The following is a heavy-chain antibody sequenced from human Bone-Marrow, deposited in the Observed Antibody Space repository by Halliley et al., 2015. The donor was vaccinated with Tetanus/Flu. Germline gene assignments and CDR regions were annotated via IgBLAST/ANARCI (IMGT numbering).Heavy chain of an antibody. D-gene: IGHD2-2*01. J-gene: IGHJ4*02. CDR1: GGSIRSYY. CDR2: ISHSGNT. V-gene: IGHV4-59*01. Sequence: TLSLTCTVSGGSIRSYYWSWIRQPPGKGLEWIGYISHSGNTNYKPSLKSRVTISIDTSKNQFSLKVSSVTAPDTAVYYCARSDFGPAVSLHDSGQGNLVTVSS. CDR3: ARSDFGPAVSLHD.